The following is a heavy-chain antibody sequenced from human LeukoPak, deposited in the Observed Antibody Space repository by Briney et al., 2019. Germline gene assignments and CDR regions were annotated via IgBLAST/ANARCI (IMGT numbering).Heavy chain of an antibody. CDR3: ARAYARFDPFDY. V-gene: IGHV3-30-3*01. CDR1: GFTFSSYA. J-gene: IGHJ4*02. D-gene: IGHD3-16*01. CDR2: ISYDGSNK. Sequence: GGSLRLSCAASGFTFSSYAMHWVRQAPGKGLEWVAVISYDGSNKYYAASVKGRFTISRDNSKNTLYLQMNSLRAEDTAVYYCARAYARFDPFDYWGQGTLVTVSS.